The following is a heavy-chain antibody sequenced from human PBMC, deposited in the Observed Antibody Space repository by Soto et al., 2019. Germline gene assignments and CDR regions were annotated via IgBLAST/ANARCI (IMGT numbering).Heavy chain of an antibody. CDR3: ARSRSGAVADSLDF. CDR2: ISRDETNK. CDR1: GFTFSRYA. J-gene: IGHJ4*02. Sequence: GGSLRLSCAASGFTFSRYAIHWVRQAPGKGLEWVAVISRDETNKYYVDSVKGRFTISRDNSRNTLYLQMNSLRHEDAAVYYCARSRSGAVADSLDFWGQGTLVTVSS. V-gene: IGHV3-30*04. D-gene: IGHD3-10*01.